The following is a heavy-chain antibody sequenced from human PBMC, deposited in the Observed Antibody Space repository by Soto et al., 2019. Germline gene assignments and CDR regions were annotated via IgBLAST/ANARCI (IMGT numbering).Heavy chain of an antibody. V-gene: IGHV1-69*01. J-gene: IGHJ4*02. CDR1: GGTFSSYA. CDR3: ARQTYCSSTSCYTVDS. Sequence: SCKASGGTFSSYALSWVRQAPGQGLEWMGGIIPIFGTANYAQKFQGRVTITADESTSTAYMELSSLRSEDTAVYYCARQTYCSSTSCYTVDSWGQGTLVTVSS. CDR2: IIPIFGTA. D-gene: IGHD2-2*02.